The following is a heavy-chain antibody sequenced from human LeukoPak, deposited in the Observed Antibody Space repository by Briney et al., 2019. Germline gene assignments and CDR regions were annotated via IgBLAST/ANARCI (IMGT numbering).Heavy chain of an antibody. CDR3: ARVGVLMYYEDY. CDR2: IYGGGST. Sequence: GGSLRLSCAATGLSVSSNFMSWVRQAPGKGLEWVSVIYGGGSTYYADSVKGRFTISRDSPKNTLYLQMNSLRAEDTAVYYCARVGVLMYYEDYWGQGTLVTVSS. V-gene: IGHV3-53*01. CDR1: GLSVSSNF. D-gene: IGHD3-3*01. J-gene: IGHJ4*02.